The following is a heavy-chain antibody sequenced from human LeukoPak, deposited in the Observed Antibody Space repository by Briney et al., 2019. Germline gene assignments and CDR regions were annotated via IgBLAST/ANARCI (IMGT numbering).Heavy chain of an antibody. D-gene: IGHD3-22*01. V-gene: IGHV4-4*02. CDR1: GGSISGSNW. J-gene: IGHJ6*03. CDR2: IYHSGST. Sequence: SETLSLTCAVSGGSISGSNWWSWVRQAPGKGLEWIGEIYHSGSTNYNPSLKSRATISVDTSKNQFSLKLTSVTAADTAVYYCTRAASSGPLFTYHMDVWGKGTTVTVSS. CDR3: TRAASSGPLFTYHMDV.